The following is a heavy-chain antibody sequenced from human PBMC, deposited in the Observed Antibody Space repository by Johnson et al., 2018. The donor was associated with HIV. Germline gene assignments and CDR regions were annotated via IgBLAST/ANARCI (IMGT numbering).Heavy chain of an antibody. CDR2: ISYDGSNK. D-gene: IGHD3-10*01. CDR1: GFTFSSYS. CDR3: VRDRGTMLLDGAFDI. V-gene: IGHV3-30-3*01. Sequence: QVQLVESGGGVVQPGRSLRLSCAASGFTFSSYSMHWVRQAPGKGLEWVAVISYDGSNKYYADSVKGRFTISRDNSKNTLYLQMNSLRAEDTAVYYCVRDRGTMLLDGAFDIWGQGTMVTVSS. J-gene: IGHJ3*02.